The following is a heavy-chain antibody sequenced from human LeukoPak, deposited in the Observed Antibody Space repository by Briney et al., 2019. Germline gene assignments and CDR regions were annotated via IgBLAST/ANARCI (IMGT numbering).Heavy chain of an antibody. CDR3: ARPSAGGYADAFDI. J-gene: IGHJ3*02. CDR2: IYYSGST. Sequence: SGTLSLTCTVSGGSISSYYWSWIRQPPGKGLEWIGYIYYSGSTNYNPSLKSRVTISVDTSKNQFSLKLRSVTAADTAVYYCARPSAGGYADAFDIWGQGTMVTVSS. CDR1: GGSISSYY. D-gene: IGHD5-12*01. V-gene: IGHV4-59*12.